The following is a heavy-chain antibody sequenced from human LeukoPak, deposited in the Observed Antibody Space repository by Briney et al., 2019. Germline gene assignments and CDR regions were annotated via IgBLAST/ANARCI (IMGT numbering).Heavy chain of an antibody. V-gene: IGHV3-11*04. D-gene: IGHD2-2*01. CDR1: GFTFSDYY. CDR2: ISSSDSPR. CDR3: ARGVVPAARFDY. Sequence: GGSLRLSCAASGFTFSDYYMSWIRQAPGKGLEWVSYISSSDSPRFYADSVKGRFTISRDNAKNSLYLQMNSLRAEDTAVYYCARGVVPAARFDYWGQGTLVTVSS. J-gene: IGHJ4*02.